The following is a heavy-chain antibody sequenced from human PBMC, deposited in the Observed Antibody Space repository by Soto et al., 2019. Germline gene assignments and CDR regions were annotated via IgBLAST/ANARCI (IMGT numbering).Heavy chain of an antibody. J-gene: IGHJ3*02. CDR2: IYYSGST. D-gene: IGHD3-10*01. CDR1: GGSISSYY. Sequence: SETLSLTCTVSGGSISSYYWSWIRQPPGKGLEWIGYIYYSGSTNYNPSLKSRVTISVDTSKNQFSLKLSSVTAADTAVYYCAREGSGNWFAFDIWGQGTMVTVSS. V-gene: IGHV4-59*12. CDR3: AREGSGNWFAFDI.